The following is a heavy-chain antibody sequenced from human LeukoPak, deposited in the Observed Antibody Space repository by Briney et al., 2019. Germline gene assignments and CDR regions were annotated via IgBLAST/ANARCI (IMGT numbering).Heavy chain of an antibody. D-gene: IGHD2-8*02. J-gene: IGHJ4*02. CDR3: ASEAFCAGGSCNVQRVAS. V-gene: IGHV1-2*02. CDR1: GYTFTAYY. Sequence: ASVTVSCKPSGYTFTAYYIHWVRQAPGHGLEGIGWIDTNTGATKYAQKFQGRVTITRDTSTGTAYMELSSLISGDTALYYCASEAFCAGGSCNVQRVASWGPGTLVTDSS. CDR2: IDTNTGAT.